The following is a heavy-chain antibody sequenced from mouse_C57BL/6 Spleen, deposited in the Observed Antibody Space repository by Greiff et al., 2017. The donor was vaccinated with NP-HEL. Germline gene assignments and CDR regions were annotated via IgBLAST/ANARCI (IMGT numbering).Heavy chain of an antibody. CDR1: GYTFTSYW. V-gene: IGHV1-69*01. CDR3: ARFTAWFAY. CDR2: IDPSDSYT. J-gene: IGHJ3*01. Sequence: QVQLQQPGAELVMPGASVKLSCKASGYTFTSYWMHWVKQRPGQGLEWIGEIDPSDSYTNYNQTFKGKSTLPVDKSSSTAYMQLRSLTSEDSAVYYCARFTAWFAYWGQGTLVTVSA. D-gene: IGHD1-1*01.